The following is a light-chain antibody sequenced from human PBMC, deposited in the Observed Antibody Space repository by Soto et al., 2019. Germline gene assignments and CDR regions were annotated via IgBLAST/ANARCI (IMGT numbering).Light chain of an antibody. CDR3: QQYGSSPQYT. CDR1: QSVSSSY. Sequence: EIVLTQSPGTLSLSPGERATLSCRASQSVSSSYFAWYQQKPGPAPRLLIYGASSRSTGSPDRFSGSGSGTDFTLTISRLEPEDFAVYYCQQYGSSPQYTFGQGTKLEIK. CDR2: GAS. J-gene: IGKJ2*01. V-gene: IGKV3-20*01.